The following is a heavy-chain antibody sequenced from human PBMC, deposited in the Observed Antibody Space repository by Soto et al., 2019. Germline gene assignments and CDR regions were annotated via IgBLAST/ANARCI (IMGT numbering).Heavy chain of an antibody. CDR1: GFTFSSYA. CDR3: AKDAFLSSGWYYFDY. D-gene: IGHD6-19*01. V-gene: IGHV3-23*01. Sequence: GGSLRLSCAASGFTFSSYAMSWVRQAPGKGLEWVSAISGSGGSTYYADSVKGRFTISRANSKNTLYLQMNSLRAEDTAVYYCAKDAFLSSGWYYFDYWGQGTLVTVSS. CDR2: ISGSGGST. J-gene: IGHJ4*02.